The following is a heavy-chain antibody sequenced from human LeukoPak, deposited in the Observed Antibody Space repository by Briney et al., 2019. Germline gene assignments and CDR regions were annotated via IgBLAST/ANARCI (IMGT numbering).Heavy chain of an antibody. CDR2: IRSKTNSYAT. CDR1: GFTFSGSA. J-gene: IGHJ3*02. V-gene: IGHV3-73*01. CDR3: IRQLNDAFDI. Sequence: PGGSLRLSCAASGFTFSGSAMHWVRQASGKGLEWVGRIRSKTNSYATAYAASVKGRFTISRDDSKNMAYLQMNSLKTEDTAVYYCIRQLNDAFDIWGQGTMVTVSS.